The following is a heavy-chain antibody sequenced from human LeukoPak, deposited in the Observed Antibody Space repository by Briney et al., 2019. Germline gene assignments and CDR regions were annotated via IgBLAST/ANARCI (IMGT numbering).Heavy chain of an antibody. CDR3: ARVKDIVVVPAAAIDDY. CDR1: GGSISSYY. J-gene: IGHJ4*02. D-gene: IGHD2-2*01. Sequence: SETLSLTCTVSGGSISSYYWSWIRQPPGKGLEWIGYIYYSGSTNYNPSLKSRVTISVDTSKNQFSLKLSSVTAADTAVYYCARVKDIVVVPAAAIDDYWGQGTLVTVSS. V-gene: IGHV4-59*01. CDR2: IYYSGST.